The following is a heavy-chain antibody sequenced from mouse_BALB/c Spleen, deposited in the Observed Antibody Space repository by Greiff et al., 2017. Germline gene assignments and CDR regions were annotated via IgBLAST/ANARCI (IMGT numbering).Heavy chain of an antibody. Sequence: EVKLMESGGDLVKPGGSLKLSCAASGFTFSSYGMSWVRQTPDKRLEWVATISSGGSYTYYPDSVKGRFTISRDNTKNTLYLQMSSLKSEDTAMYYCARVGNPMDDWGQGTSVTVSS. D-gene: IGHD2-1*01. J-gene: IGHJ4*01. CDR2: ISSGGSYT. V-gene: IGHV5-6*01. CDR3: ARVGNPMDD. CDR1: GFTFSSYG.